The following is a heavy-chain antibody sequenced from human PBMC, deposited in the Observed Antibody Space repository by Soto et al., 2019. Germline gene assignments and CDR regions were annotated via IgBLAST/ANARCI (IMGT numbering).Heavy chain of an antibody. CDR1: GFTFSSYG. V-gene: IGHV3-30*18. D-gene: IGHD1-1*01. Sequence: PGGSLRLSCAASGFTFSSYGMHWVRQAPGKGLEWVAVISYDGSNKYYADSVKGRFTISRDNSKNTLYLQMNSLRAEDTAVYYCAKDLSLGSTVQLERRAYYYYGMDVWGQGTTVTVSS. CDR2: ISYDGSNK. CDR3: AKDLSLGSTVQLERRAYYYYGMDV. J-gene: IGHJ6*02.